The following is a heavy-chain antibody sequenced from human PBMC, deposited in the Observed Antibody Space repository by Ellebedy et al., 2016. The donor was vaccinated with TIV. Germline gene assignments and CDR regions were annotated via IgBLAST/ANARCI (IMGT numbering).Heavy chain of an antibody. V-gene: IGHV4-39*07. Sequence: SETLSLTXTVSGGSISSSSYYWSWIRQPPGKGLEWIGEINHSGSTNYNPSLKSRVTISVDTSKNQFSLKLGSVTAADTAVYYCARGARYCSSTSCYRRKLFDYWGQGTLVTVSS. D-gene: IGHD2-2*02. CDR2: INHSGST. J-gene: IGHJ4*02. CDR3: ARGARYCSSTSCYRRKLFDY. CDR1: GGSISSSSYY.